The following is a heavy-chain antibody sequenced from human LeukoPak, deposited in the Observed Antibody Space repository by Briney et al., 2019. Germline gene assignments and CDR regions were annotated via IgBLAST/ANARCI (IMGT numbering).Heavy chain of an antibody. CDR2: ISSSSSYI. CDR1: GFTFSSYS. Sequence: PGGSLRLSCAASGFTFSSYSMNWVRQAPGKALEWVSSISSSSSYIYYADSVKGRFTISRDNAKNSLYLQMNSLRAEDTAVYYCARSIGLAYNDAFDIWGQGTMVTVSS. CDR3: ARSIGLAYNDAFDI. D-gene: IGHD6-19*01. V-gene: IGHV3-21*01. J-gene: IGHJ3*02.